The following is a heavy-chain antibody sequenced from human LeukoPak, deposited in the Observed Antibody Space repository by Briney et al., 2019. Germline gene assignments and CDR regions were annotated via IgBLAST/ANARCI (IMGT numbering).Heavy chain of an antibody. CDR2: ISSSSSYI. Sequence: GGSLRLSCAASAFTFSSYSMNWVRQAPGKGLEWVSSISSSSSYIYYADSVKGRFTISRDNAKNSLYLPMNSLRAEDTAVYYCARAYGDYGLDYWGQGTLVTVSS. J-gene: IGHJ4*02. CDR3: ARAYGDYGLDY. D-gene: IGHD4-17*01. V-gene: IGHV3-21*01. CDR1: AFTFSSYS.